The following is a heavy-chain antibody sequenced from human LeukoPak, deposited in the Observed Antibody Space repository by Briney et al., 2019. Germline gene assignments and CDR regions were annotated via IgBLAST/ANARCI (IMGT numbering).Heavy chain of an antibody. CDR3: AREAPSRYCSGGSCYSYYYYMDV. J-gene: IGHJ6*03. CDR1: GYSFTSYW. Sequence: GESLKISCKGSGYSFTSYWIGWVRQMPGKGLEWMGIIYPGDSVTRYSPSFQGQVTISADKSISTAYLQWSSLKASDTAMYYCAREAPSRYCSGGSCYSYYYYMDVWGKGTTVTVSS. V-gene: IGHV5-51*01. CDR2: IYPGDSVT. D-gene: IGHD2-15*01.